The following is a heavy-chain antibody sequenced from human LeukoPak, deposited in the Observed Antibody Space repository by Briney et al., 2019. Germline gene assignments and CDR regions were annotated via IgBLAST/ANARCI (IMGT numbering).Heavy chain of an antibody. Sequence: PGGSLRLSCAASGFTFSTYFMHCVRHAPGKGLVWVSRINSDGSTTSLADSVKGRFTISRDNAKNTLYLQMDSLRAEDTAVYFCARGVHYGSDYWGQGTLVTVSS. V-gene: IGHV3-74*01. J-gene: IGHJ4*02. CDR2: INSDGSTT. D-gene: IGHD4-17*01. CDR3: ARGVHYGSDY. CDR1: GFTFSTYF.